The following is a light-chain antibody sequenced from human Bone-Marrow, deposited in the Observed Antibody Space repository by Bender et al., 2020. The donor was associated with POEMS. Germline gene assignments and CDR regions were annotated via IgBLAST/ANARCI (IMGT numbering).Light chain of an antibody. CDR1: SRDIGSYNY. J-gene: IGLJ1*01. CDR3: SSYTSSSPLGV. Sequence: QSALTQPASVSGSPGQSITISCTGTSRDIGSYNYVSWYQQHPGEAPRLIIFGVTKRPSGVSDRFSASKSDNTASLTISGLQAEDEADYFCSSYTSSSPLGVFGAGTKVTVL. CDR2: GVT. V-gene: IGLV2-14*03.